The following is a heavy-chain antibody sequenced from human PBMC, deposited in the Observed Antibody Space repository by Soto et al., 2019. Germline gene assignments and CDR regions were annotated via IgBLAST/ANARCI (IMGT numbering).Heavy chain of an antibody. Sequence: RGESLKISCKVSGYSFTNSWIGWVRQMPGKGLEWMGIIYPGDSDTRYSPSFQGQVTISADKSISTAYLQWSSLKASDTAIYYCARKPRDDDPFDYCGQGTLVTVSS. D-gene: IGHD3-3*01. CDR3: ARKPRDDDPFDY. V-gene: IGHV5-51*01. CDR1: GYSFTNSW. J-gene: IGHJ4*02. CDR2: IYPGDSDT.